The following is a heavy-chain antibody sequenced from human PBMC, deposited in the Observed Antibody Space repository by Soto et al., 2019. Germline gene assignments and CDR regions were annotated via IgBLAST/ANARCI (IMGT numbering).Heavy chain of an antibody. Sequence: PWGSLRLSCAASGFTFSSYAMSWVRQAPGKGLEWVSAISGSGGSTYYADSVKGRFTISRDNSKNTLYLQMNSLRAEDTAVYYCAKDTGPGYDFWSGYRMDVWGQGTTVTVS. J-gene: IGHJ6*02. V-gene: IGHV3-23*01. CDR3: AKDTGPGYDFWSGYRMDV. CDR1: GFTFSSYA. CDR2: ISGSGGST. D-gene: IGHD3-3*01.